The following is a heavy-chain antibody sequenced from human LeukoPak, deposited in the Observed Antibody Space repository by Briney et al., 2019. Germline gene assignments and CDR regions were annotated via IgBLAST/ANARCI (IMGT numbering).Heavy chain of an antibody. J-gene: IGHJ3*02. Sequence: GGSLRLSCVASGFAFSSHAMAWVRQAPGKGLEWVSGISGSGGNTYYADSVKGRFTISRDNSKNTLYLQMNSLRAEDTAVYYCANSYGSGSPWDAFDIWGQGTMVTVSS. D-gene: IGHD3-10*01. V-gene: IGHV3-23*01. CDR3: ANSYGSGSPWDAFDI. CDR2: ISGSGGNT. CDR1: GFAFSSHA.